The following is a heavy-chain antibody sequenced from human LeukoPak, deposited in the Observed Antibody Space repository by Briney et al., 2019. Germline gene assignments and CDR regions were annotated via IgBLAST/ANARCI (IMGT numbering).Heavy chain of an antibody. J-gene: IGHJ4*02. CDR3: ARSLGAPLPPIH. D-gene: IGHD2-15*01. CDR1: GDSISSYY. Sequence: SETLSLTCTVSGDSISSYYWSWIRQPPGKGPEWIGYIYYSGSTNYNPSLKSRVTISVDTSKNQFSLKLTSVTAADTAVYYCARSLGAPLPPIHWGQGTLVTVSS. CDR2: IYYSGST. V-gene: IGHV4-59*01.